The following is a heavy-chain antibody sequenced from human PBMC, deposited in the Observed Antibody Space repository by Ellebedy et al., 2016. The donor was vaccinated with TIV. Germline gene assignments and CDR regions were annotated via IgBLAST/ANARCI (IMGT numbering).Heavy chain of an antibody. CDR1: GYTFTGYY. J-gene: IGHJ4*02. V-gene: IGHV1-2*02. Sequence: AASVKVSCKASGYTFTGYYMHWVRQAPGQGLEWMGWINPNSGGTNYAQKFQGRVTMTRDTSISTAYMELSRLRSDDTAVYYCARDSGEAMVVATLPDYWGQGTLVTVSS. CDR2: INPNSGGT. D-gene: IGHD5-12*01. CDR3: ARDSGEAMVVATLPDY.